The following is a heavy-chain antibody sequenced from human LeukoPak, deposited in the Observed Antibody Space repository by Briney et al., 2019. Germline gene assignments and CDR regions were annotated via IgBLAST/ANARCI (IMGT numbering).Heavy chain of an antibody. CDR2: INWNGGST. Sequence: GGSLRLPCAASGFTFSSYTMNWVRRAPGKGLEWVSGINWNGGSTGYADSVKGRFTISRDNAKNSLYLQMNSLRAEDTALYYCASGGIYYGAAFDFWGQGTLVTVSS. CDR3: ASGGIYYGAAFDF. V-gene: IGHV3-20*04. D-gene: IGHD1-26*01. J-gene: IGHJ4*02. CDR1: GFTFSSYT.